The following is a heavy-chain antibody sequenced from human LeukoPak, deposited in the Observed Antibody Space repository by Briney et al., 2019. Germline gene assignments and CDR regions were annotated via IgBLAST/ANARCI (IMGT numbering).Heavy chain of an antibody. J-gene: IGHJ4*02. CDR3: ATVITGTRGFDY. D-gene: IGHD1-7*01. Sequence: ASVKVSCKVSGYTLTELSMHWVRQAPGKGLEWMGGFDPEDGETIYAQKFQGRVTMTEDTSTDTAYMELSSLRSEDTAAYYCATVITGTRGFDYWGQGTLVTVSS. V-gene: IGHV1-24*01. CDR1: GYTLTELS. CDR2: FDPEDGET.